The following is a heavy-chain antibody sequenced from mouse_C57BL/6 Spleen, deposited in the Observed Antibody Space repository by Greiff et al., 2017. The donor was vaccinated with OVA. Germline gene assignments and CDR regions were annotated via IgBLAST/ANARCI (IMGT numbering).Heavy chain of an antibody. V-gene: IGHV1-53*01. Sequence: VKLQQPGTELVKPGASVKLSCKASGYTFTSYWMHWVKQRPGQGLEWIGNINPSNGGTNYNEKFKSKATLTVDKSSSTAYMQLSSLTSEDSAVYYCARHGSRDWYFDVWGTGTTVTVSS. CDR1: GYTFTSYW. J-gene: IGHJ1*03. D-gene: IGHD1-1*01. CDR3: ARHGSRDWYFDV. CDR2: INPSNGGT.